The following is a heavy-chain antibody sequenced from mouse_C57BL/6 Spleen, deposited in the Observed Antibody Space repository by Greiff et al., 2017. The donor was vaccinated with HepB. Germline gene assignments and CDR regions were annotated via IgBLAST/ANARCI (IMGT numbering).Heavy chain of an antibody. CDR1: GFTFSSYA. CDR3: ARGGYGSSQFAY. CDR2: ISDGGSYT. J-gene: IGHJ3*01. D-gene: IGHD1-1*01. Sequence: DVKLVESGGGLVKPGGSLKLSCAASGFTFSSYAMSWVRQTPEKRLEWVATISDGGSYTYYPDNVKGRFTISRDNAKNNLYLQMSHLKSEDTAMYYCARGGYGSSQFAYWGQGTLVTVSA. V-gene: IGHV5-4*03.